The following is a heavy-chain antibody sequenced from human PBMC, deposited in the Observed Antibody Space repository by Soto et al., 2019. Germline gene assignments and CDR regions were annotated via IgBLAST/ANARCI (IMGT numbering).Heavy chain of an antibody. CDR3: AVGIVGAPYGRWDY. CDR2: INAGNGNT. CDR1: GYTFTSYA. D-gene: IGHD1-26*01. Sequence: QVQLVQSGAEVKKPGASVKVSCKASGYTFTSYAMHWVRQAPGQRLEWMGWINAGNGNTKYSQKFQGRVTITRDTSASKAYMELSSLRSDDTAVSYCAVGIVGAPYGRWDYWGQGTLVTVSS. V-gene: IGHV1-3*01. J-gene: IGHJ4*02.